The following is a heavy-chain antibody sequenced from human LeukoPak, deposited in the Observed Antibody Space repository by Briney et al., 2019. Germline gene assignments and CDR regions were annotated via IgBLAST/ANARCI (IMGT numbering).Heavy chain of an antibody. CDR1: GFNVSSYD. V-gene: IGHV3-48*01. CDR3: ARGIAAAGTDY. Sequence: PGGSLRLSCAASGFNVSSYDMNWVRQPPGKGLEWVSYISGSSSAIYYADSVKGRFTISRDNAKNSLYLQMNSLRAEDTAVYYCARGIAAAGTDYWGQGTLVSVSS. J-gene: IGHJ4*02. CDR2: ISGSSSAI. D-gene: IGHD6-13*01.